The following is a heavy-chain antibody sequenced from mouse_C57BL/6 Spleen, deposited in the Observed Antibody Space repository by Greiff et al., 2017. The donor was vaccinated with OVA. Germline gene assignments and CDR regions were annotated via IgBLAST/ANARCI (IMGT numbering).Heavy chain of an antibody. Sequence: EVHLVESGGGLVKPGGSLKLSCPASGFTFSDYGMHWVRQAPEKGLEWVAYISSGSSTIYYADTVKGRFTISRDNAKNTLFLQMTSLRSEDTAMYYCAREGFAYWGQGTLVTVSA. V-gene: IGHV5-17*01. CDR3: AREGFAY. CDR1: GFTFSDYG. CDR2: ISSGSSTI. J-gene: IGHJ3*01.